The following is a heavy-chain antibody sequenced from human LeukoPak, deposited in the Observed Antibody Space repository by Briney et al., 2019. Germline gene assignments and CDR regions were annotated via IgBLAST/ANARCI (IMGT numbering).Heavy chain of an antibody. Sequence: GGSLRLPCAASGFRFEGYAMHWVRQAPGKGLEWVSGVSWNSGTIDYADSVKGRFTISRDDAKNSLYLQMNSLRAEDTALYYCAKDIAPAVFYYMDVWGKGTTVIVSS. CDR1: GFRFEGYA. J-gene: IGHJ6*03. CDR2: VSWNSGTI. CDR3: AKDIAPAVFYYMDV. V-gene: IGHV3-9*01. D-gene: IGHD2-21*01.